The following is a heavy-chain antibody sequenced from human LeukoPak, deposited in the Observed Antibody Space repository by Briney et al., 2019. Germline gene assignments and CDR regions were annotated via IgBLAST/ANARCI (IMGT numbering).Heavy chain of an antibody. CDR2: ISGSGGTT. J-gene: IGHJ4*02. CDR1: GFTFSSYA. D-gene: IGHD5-12*01. CDR3: AKDREGLSSGYDLEYFDY. Sequence: GGSLRLSCAASGFTFSSYAMNWVRQAPGKGLEWVSAISGSGGTTYYADSVKGRFTISRDNSKNTLFLQMNSLRAEDTAIYYCAKDREGLSSGYDLEYFDYWGQGTLVTVSS. V-gene: IGHV3-23*01.